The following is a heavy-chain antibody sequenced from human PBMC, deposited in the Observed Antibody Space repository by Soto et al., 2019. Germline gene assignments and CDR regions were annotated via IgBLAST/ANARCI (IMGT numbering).Heavy chain of an antibody. V-gene: IGHV1-8*01. Sequence: ASVKVSCKASGYTFITYDINWVRQATGQGLVWMGWMNPSNGNAGYAQKFQGRLTMTRNTSISTAYMELSSLRSDDTAVYFCARRKERSGPNYFDSRGQGSLVTVSS. D-gene: IGHD6-25*01. CDR3: ARRKERSGPNYFDS. CDR2: MNPSNGNA. CDR1: GYTFITYD. J-gene: IGHJ4*02.